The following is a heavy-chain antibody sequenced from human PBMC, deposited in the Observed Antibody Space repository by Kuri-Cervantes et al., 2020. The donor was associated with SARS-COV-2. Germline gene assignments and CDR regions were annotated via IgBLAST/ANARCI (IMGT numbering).Heavy chain of an antibody. CDR2: IYTSGST. CDR1: GGSISSGSYY. V-gene: IGHV4-61*09. J-gene: IGHJ6*03. Sequence: SETLSLTCTVSGGSISSGSYYWSWIRQPAGKGLEWIGHIYTSGSTNYNPSLKSRVTISVDTSKNQFSLKLSSVTAADTAVYYCARDQYCSGGSCYDNYYYMDVWGKGTTVTVSS. D-gene: IGHD2-15*01. CDR3: ARDQYCSGGSCYDNYYYMDV.